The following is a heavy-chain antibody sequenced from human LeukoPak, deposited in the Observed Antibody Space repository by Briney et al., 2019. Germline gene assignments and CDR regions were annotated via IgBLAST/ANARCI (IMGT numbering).Heavy chain of an antibody. CDR3: ARSDGGVLYCGEDCYLDL. V-gene: IGHV3-66*01. Sequence: GGSLRLSCEASGFGVSSNYINWVRQAPGKGLEWVSVIYRGEKTYYADSVKGRFNISRDSSKNTVFLQMNSLRAEDTAIYYCARSDGGVLYCGEDCYLDLWGQGPLVTVSS. CDR1: GFGVSSNY. CDR2: IYRGEKT. J-gene: IGHJ4*02. D-gene: IGHD2-21*02.